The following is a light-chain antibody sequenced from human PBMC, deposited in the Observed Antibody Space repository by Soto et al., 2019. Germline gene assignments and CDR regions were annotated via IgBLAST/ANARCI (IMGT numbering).Light chain of an antibody. CDR1: QSISSW. CDR2: KAS. J-gene: IGKJ4*01. Sequence: DIQMTQSLSTLSASVGDRVTITCRASQSISSWLAWYQQKPGKAPKLLIYKASSLESGVPPRFSGSGSGTEFTLTISSLQPDDFATYDGHPDNSSPLTSGGGSKVEIK. V-gene: IGKV1-5*03. CDR3: HPDNSSPLT.